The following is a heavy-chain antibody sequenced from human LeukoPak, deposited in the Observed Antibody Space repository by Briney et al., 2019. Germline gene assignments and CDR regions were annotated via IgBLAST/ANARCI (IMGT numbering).Heavy chain of an antibody. CDR1: GDSISSHP. V-gene: IGHV4-59*11. J-gene: IGHJ4*02. D-gene: IGHD2-21*02. Sequence: SETLSLTCDVSGDSISSHPWSWIRQPPGKGLDYIGFIDYNGNTNYNPSLKSRVTISPDIFKNQFSLNLNSVSAADTAVYYCARLAKCDGNCYSFDLWGQGMLVTVSS. CDR3: ARLAKCDGNCYSFDL. CDR2: IDYNGNT.